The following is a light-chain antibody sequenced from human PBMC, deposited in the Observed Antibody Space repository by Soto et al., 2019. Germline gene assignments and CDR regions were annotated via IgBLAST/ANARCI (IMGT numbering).Light chain of an antibody. CDR3: SSYTSSSTYV. V-gene: IGLV2-14*01. Sequence: QSALTPASSVSGSRGKSITISCPGTTSDGGGYNYVSWYQQHPGKAPKLMIYDVSNRPSGVSTRFSGSKSGNTASLTISGLQAEDEADYYCSSYTSSSTYVFGTGTRSPS. CDR1: TSDGGGYNY. CDR2: DVS. J-gene: IGLJ1*01.